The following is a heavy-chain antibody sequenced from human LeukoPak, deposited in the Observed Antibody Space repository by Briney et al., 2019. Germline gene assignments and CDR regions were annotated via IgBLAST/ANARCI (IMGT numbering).Heavy chain of an antibody. CDR2: ISGTGGST. D-gene: IGHD5-18*01. J-gene: IGHJ4*02. CDR3: ARRGYNFEGFDY. Sequence: PGGSLRLSCAASGFTFSSYAMSWVRQAPGKGLEWVSTISGTGGSTYYADSVKGRFTISRDNPKNTLYLQMNSLRAEDTAVYYCARRGYNFEGFDYWGQGTLVTVSS. CDR1: GFTFSSYA. V-gene: IGHV3-23*01.